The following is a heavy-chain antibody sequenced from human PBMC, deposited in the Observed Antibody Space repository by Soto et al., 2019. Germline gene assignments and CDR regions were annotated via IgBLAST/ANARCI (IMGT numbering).Heavy chain of an antibody. CDR3: ARQGFGPLHGLVDV. V-gene: IGHV4-59*08. D-gene: IGHD3-10*01. CDR2: VHHSWGS. Sequence: QVQLQESGPGLVKPSETLSLSCTVSGGSISSYYWGWFRQSPGKRMEWIGYVHHSWGSSYNPSLQRRVAISLDTSKSPFSLKVTSVTATDAAVYYCARQGFGPLHGLVDVWGQGTTVTVSS. J-gene: IGHJ6*02. CDR1: GGSISSYY.